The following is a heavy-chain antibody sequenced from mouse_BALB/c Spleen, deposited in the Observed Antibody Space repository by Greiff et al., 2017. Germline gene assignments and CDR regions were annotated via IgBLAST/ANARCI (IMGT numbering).Heavy chain of an antibody. CDR1: GYAFTNYW. D-gene: IGHD2-4*01. CDR3: ARALSTMITPWGAY. CDR2: IYPGSGNT. Sequence: VQLQQSGAELVRPGTSVKISCKASGYAFTNYWLGWVKQRPGHGLEWIGDIYPGSGNTYYNEKFKGKATLTADKSSSTAYMQLSSLTSEDSAVYFCARALSTMITPWGAYWGQGTLVTVSA. J-gene: IGHJ3*01. V-gene: IGHV1-63*01.